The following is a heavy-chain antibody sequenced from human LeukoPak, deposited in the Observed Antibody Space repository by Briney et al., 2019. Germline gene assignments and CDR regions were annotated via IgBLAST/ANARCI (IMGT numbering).Heavy chain of an antibody. CDR1: GFTFSSYW. D-gene: IGHD1-26*01. V-gene: IGHV3-7*01. J-gene: IGHJ4*02. CDR2: IKQDGSEK. Sequence: GGSLRLSCAASGFTFSSYWMSWGRQAPGKGLEWVADIKQDGSEKYYVDSVKGRFTISRDNAKNSLYLQMNSLRAEDTAVYYCARGSGSDRGPLGFDYWGQGTLVTVSS. CDR3: ARGSGSDRGPLGFDY.